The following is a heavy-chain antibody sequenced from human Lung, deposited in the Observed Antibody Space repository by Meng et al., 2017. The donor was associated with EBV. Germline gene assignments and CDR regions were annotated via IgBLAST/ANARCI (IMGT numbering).Heavy chain of an antibody. CDR3: VRANLGSADY. CDR2: ITPSSGGT. D-gene: IGHD7-27*01. V-gene: IGHV1-2*06. J-gene: IGHJ4*02. CDR1: GYTFTGYY. Sequence: PLVQSGAEVKKPWASVKVSCKASGYTFTGYYMHWLRQAPGQGLEWVGRITPSSGGTTYAQKFQGRVTMTRDTSISTAYMELSSLRSDDAAIYYCVRANLGSADYWGQGTLVTVSS.